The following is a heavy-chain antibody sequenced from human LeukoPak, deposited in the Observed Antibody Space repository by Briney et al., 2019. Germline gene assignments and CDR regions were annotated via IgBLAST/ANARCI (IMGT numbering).Heavy chain of an antibody. CDR1: GFTFSDYG. J-gene: IGHJ4*02. V-gene: IGHV3-23*01. D-gene: IGHD3-22*01. Sequence: GGSLRLSCAASGFTFSDYGMTWVRQAPGKGLEWVSTISDGGSFTYYADSVKGRFTISRDNSKNTLYLQMNSLRAEDTAVYYCAKHPYDSSGYYYFDYWGQGTLVTVFS. CDR2: ISDGGSFT. CDR3: AKHPYDSSGYYYFDY.